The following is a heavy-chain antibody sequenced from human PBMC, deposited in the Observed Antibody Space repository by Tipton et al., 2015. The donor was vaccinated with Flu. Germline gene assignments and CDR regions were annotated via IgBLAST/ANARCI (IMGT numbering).Heavy chain of an antibody. D-gene: IGHD6-19*01. Sequence: TLSLTCTVSVGSISSYNWNWIRQPAGKGLEWIGRIYSGGSTNYNPSLKRRVTMSIDSSKNQLSLKMTSVTAADTALYFCARERYSSGWLEYFQNWSQGTLVTVSS. CDR2: IYSGGST. J-gene: IGHJ1*01. V-gene: IGHV4-4*07. CDR3: ARERYSSGWLEYFQN. CDR1: VGSISSYN.